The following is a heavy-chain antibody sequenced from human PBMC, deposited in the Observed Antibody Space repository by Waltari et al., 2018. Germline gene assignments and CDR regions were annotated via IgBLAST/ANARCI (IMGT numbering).Heavy chain of an antibody. D-gene: IGHD2-15*01. CDR2: VHRTGRT. Sequence: QLQLHQSGPGLVKPSESLSPTCVVSGDSMSGSDFWSWVRQSPRKGLEWSGQVHRTGRTNYNPSLAGRVTVSIDTSNKQFSLTVSSPTAADTAIYYCARDRGRGLYLDSWGQGTLVTVSP. J-gene: IGHJ4*02. CDR1: GDSMSGSDF. CDR3: ARDRGRGLYLDS. V-gene: IGHV4-4*02.